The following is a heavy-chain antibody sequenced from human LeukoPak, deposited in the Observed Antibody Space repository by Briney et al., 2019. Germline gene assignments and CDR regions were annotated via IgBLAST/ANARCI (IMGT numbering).Heavy chain of an antibody. V-gene: IGHV4-59*12. CDR3: ARGGYYYFDY. CDR1: GASISSYY. D-gene: IGHD3-22*01. CDR2: IYYSGST. J-gene: IGHJ4*02. Sequence: KASETLSLTCTVSGASISSYYWSWIRQSPGKGLEWIAYIYYSGSTNYNPSLKSRVTISVDTSKNQFSLKLSSVTAADTAVYYCARGGYYYFDYWGQGTLVTVSS.